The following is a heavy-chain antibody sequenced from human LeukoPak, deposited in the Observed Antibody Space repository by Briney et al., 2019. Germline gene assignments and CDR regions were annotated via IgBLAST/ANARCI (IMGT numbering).Heavy chain of an antibody. D-gene: IGHD2-15*01. V-gene: IGHV3-53*01. Sequence: GGSLRLSCAASGFTVSSNYMSWVRQAPGKGLEWVSVIYSGGSTYYADSVKGRFTISRDNSKNTLYLQMNSLRAEDTAVYYCARYIVVVVAATQYYYYGMDVWGQGTTVTVSS. CDR1: GFTVSSNY. CDR3: ARYIVVVVAATQYYYYGMDV. J-gene: IGHJ6*02. CDR2: IYSGGST.